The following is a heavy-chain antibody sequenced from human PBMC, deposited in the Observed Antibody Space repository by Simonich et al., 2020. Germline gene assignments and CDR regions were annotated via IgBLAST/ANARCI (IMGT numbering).Heavy chain of an antibody. V-gene: IGHV4-38-2*01. Sequence: QVQLQESGPGLVKPSETLSLTCAVSGYSISSGYYWGWIRQPPGKGLEWIGSIYHSRRNYYNPSLKSRVTISVDKSKNQFSRKLSSVTAADTAVYYCARVGYSNYYYYGMDVWGQGTTVTVSS. D-gene: IGHD6-13*01. CDR2: IYHSRRN. CDR1: GYSISSGYY. J-gene: IGHJ6*02. CDR3: ARVGYSNYYYYGMDV.